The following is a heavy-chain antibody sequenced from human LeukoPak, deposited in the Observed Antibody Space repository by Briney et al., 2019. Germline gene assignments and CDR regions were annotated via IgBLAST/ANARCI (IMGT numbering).Heavy chain of an antibody. CDR2: IKQDGSEK. V-gene: IGHV3-7*03. Sequence: AGGSLRLSCAVSGFTFSNYWMNWVRQAPGKGLEWVANIKQDGSEKYYVNSVKGRSTISRDNAKNSLYLQMNSLRAEDTAVYYCATNQRPVNCSSTSCQWSRKVFDPWGQGTLVTVSS. D-gene: IGHD2-2*01. CDR1: GFTFSNYW. CDR3: ATNQRPVNCSSTSCQWSRKVFDP. J-gene: IGHJ5*02.